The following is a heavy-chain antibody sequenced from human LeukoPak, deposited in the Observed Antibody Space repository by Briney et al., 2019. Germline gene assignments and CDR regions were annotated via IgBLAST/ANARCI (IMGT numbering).Heavy chain of an antibody. CDR2: INPNSGGT. CDR1: GYTLTAYY. CDR3: ARVAYYYGSGSYYMNDY. D-gene: IGHD3-10*01. Sequence: ASVKVSCKASGYTLTAYYIYWVRQAPGQGLEWMGRINPNSGGTDYAQNFQGRVTMTRDTSISTAYMELSRLRSDDTAVYYCARVAYYYGSGSYYMNDYWGQGTLVTVSS. J-gene: IGHJ4*02. V-gene: IGHV1-2*06.